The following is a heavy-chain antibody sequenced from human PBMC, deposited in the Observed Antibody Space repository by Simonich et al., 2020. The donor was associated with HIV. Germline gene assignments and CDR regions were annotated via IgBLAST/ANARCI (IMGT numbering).Heavy chain of an antibody. J-gene: IGHJ4*02. CDR1: GFTFDAYA. V-gene: IGHV3-9*01. CDR3: AKDKGAYYGSGSPVY. CDR2: ISWNSGSI. D-gene: IGHD3-10*01. Sequence: EVQLVESGGGLVQPGRSLRLSCAASGFTFDAYAMHWFRQAPGKGREWVSGISWNSGSIGYADSVKGRFTIARDNAKNSLYLQMNSLRAEDTALYYCAKDKGAYYGSGSPVYWGQGTLVTVSS.